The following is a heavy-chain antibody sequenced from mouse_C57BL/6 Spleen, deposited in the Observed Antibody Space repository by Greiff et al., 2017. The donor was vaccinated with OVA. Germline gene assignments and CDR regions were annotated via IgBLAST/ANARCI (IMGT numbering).Heavy chain of an antibody. J-gene: IGHJ4*01. D-gene: IGHD2-14*01. Sequence: EVQLQQSGPELVKPGASVKISCKASGYSFTGYYMNWVKQSPEKSLEWIGEINPSTGGTTYNQKFKAKATLTVDKSSSTAYMQLKSLTSEDSAVYYCARGGVLYAMDYWGQGTSVTVSS. CDR3: ARGGVLYAMDY. CDR2: INPSTGGT. V-gene: IGHV1-42*01. CDR1: GYSFTGYY.